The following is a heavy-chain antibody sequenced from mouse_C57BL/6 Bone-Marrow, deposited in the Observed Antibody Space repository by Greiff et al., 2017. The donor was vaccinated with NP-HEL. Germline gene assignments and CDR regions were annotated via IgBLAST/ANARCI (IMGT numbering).Heavy chain of an antibody. V-gene: IGHV6-3*01. CDR3: TVYYSNYFPFAY. Sequence: EVKLMESGGGLVQPGGSMKLSCVASGFTFSNYWMNWVRQSPEKGLEWVAQIRLKSDNYATHYAESVKGRFTISRDDSKSSVYLQMNNLRAEDTGIYYCTVYYSNYFPFAYWGQGTLVTVSA. J-gene: IGHJ3*01. D-gene: IGHD2-5*01. CDR1: GFTFSNYW. CDR2: IRLKSDNYAT.